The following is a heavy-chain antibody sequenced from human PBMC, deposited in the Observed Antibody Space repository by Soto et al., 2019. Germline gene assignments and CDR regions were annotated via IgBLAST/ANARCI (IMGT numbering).Heavy chain of an antibody. D-gene: IGHD4-17*01. CDR1: SGSISSSNW. CDR3: AGEGMTTGDYFDY. J-gene: IGHJ4*02. CDR2: IYHSGST. V-gene: IGHV4-4*02. Sequence: QVQLQESGPGLVKPSWTLSLTCAVSSGSISSSNWWSWVRQPPGKGLEWIGEIYHSGSTNYNPSVKSRVTISVDKSKNQFSLKLSSVTAADTAVYYCAGEGMTTGDYFDYWGQGTLVTVSS.